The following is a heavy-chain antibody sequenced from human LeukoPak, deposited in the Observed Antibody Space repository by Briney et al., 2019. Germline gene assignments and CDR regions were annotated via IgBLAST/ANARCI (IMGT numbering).Heavy chain of an antibody. CDR2: VANDGRDK. CDR1: GFTFSNYV. V-gene: IGHV3-30*18. D-gene: IGHD6-13*01. J-gene: IGHJ4*02. CDR3: AKDLNVAAAGYYFDY. Sequence: GGSLRLSCAASGFTFSNYVMHWVRQAPGKGLEWVAVVANDGRDKRYADSVKGRFTISRDNSKNTVYLQMNSLRAEDTAVYYCAKDLNVAAAGYYFDYWGQGTLVTVSS.